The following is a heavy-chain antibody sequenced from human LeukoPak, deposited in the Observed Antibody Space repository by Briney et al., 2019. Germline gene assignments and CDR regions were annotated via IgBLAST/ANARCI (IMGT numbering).Heavy chain of an antibody. Sequence: GGSLRLSCAASGFTFSSYWMHWVRQAPGKGLVWVSRINTDESTTSYADSVKGRFTISRDNAKNTLYLQMNSLRADDTAVYYCARDGLYSSSAYYCYMDVWGRGTTVTVSS. J-gene: IGHJ6*03. D-gene: IGHD6-6*01. CDR2: INTDESTT. CDR1: GFTFSSYW. V-gene: IGHV3-74*01. CDR3: ARDGLYSSSAYYCYMDV.